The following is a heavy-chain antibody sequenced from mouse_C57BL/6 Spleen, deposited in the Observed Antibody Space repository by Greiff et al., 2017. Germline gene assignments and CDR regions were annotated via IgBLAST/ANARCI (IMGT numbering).Heavy chain of an antibody. Sequence: VQLQQPGAELVKPGASVKLSCKASGYTFTSYWMHWVKQRPGRGLEWIGRIDPNSGGTKYKEKFKSKATLTVDKPSSTAYMQLSSLTSEDSAVYYCERAEGASRQGFYAMDYWGQGTSGTVSS. CDR2: IDPNSGGT. V-gene: IGHV1-72*01. CDR1: GYTFTSYW. J-gene: IGHJ4*01. CDR3: ERAEGASRQGFYAMDY. D-gene: IGHD3-2*01.